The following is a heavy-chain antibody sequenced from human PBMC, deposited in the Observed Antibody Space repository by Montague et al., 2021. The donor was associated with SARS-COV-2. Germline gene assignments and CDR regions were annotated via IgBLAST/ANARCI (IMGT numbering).Heavy chain of an antibody. CDR3: ARGARQGYGFRLGSFDS. D-gene: IGHD3-10*01. CDR2: ISHSGGT. J-gene: IGHJ4*02. CDR1: GGSLSGYY. Sequence: SETLSLTCAVYGGSLSGYYWSWIRQPPGEGLEWIAEISHSGGTSYNPSLKSRVTISVDTSKNQYSLKLSSATAADTAVYYCARGARQGYGFRLGSFDSWGQGTLVTVSS. V-gene: IGHV4-34*01.